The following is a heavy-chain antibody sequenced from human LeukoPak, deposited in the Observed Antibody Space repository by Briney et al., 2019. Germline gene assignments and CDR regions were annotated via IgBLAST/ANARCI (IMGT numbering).Heavy chain of an antibody. CDR2: FDPEDGET. D-gene: IGHD4-23*01. CDR3: AREASGGYFDY. CDR1: GYTLTELS. J-gene: IGHJ4*02. Sequence: ASVKVSCKVSGYTLTELSMHWVRQAPGKGLEWMGGFDPEDGETIYAQKFRGRVTMTRDTSTSTVYMDQSSLRSEDTAVYYCAREASGGYFDYWGQGTLVTVSS. V-gene: IGHV1-24*01.